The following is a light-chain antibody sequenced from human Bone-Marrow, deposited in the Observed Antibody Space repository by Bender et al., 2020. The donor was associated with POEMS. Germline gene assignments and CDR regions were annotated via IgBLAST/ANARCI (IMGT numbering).Light chain of an antibody. J-gene: IGLJ3*02. CDR3: SSFTSTSTLV. CDR2: DVS. CDR1: SSDVGGYNY. V-gene: IGLV2-11*01. Sequence: QSALTQPRSMSGSPGQSVTISCTGTSSDVGGYNYVSWYQHHPGRAPKLMIFDVSKRPSGVPDRFSGSKSGNTASLTISGLQADDEADYYCSSFTSTSTLVFGGGTKLTVL.